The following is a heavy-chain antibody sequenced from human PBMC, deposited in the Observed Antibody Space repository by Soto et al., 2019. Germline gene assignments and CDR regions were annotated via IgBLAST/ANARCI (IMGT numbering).Heavy chain of an antibody. D-gene: IGHD6-6*01. Sequence: ASVKVSCKAYLYTFTANSLHWVRQAPGQGLEWMGWIKPNSGGTNYAQNFQGRVTMTGDTSISTVYMELSRLKYDDTAVYYCTTTPPSSSSTFLDYWGQGTLVTVSS. CDR3: TTTPPSSSSTFLDY. J-gene: IGHJ4*02. V-gene: IGHV1-2*02. CDR2: IKPNSGGT. CDR1: LYTFTANS.